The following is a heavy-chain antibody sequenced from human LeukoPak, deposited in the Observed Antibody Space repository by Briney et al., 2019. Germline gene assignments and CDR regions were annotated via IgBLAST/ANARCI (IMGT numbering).Heavy chain of an antibody. CDR1: GFTFTTYW. CDR3: ATIDYGAFDI. J-gene: IGHJ3*02. V-gene: IGHV3-7*01. D-gene: IGHD4-17*01. Sequence: GGSLRLSCAASGFTFTTYWMSWVRQAPGKGLEWVANIKQDGTEKYYVDSVKGRFIISRDNAKNSLYLQMNSLRAEDTAVYYCATIDYGAFDIWGQGTMVTVSS. CDR2: IKQDGTEK.